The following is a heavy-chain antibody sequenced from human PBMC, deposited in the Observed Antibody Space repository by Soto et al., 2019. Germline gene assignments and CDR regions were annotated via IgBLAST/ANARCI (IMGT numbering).Heavy chain of an antibody. CDR3: ARAQGDSSGYYPNAFDI. D-gene: IGHD3-22*01. Sequence: SVKVSCKASGGTFSSYAISWVRQAPGQGLEWMGGIIPIFGTANYAQKFQGRVTITADKSTSTAYMGLSSLRSEDTAVYYCARAQGDSSGYYPNAFDIWGQGTTVTVSS. V-gene: IGHV1-69*06. CDR2: IIPIFGTA. CDR1: GGTFSSYA. J-gene: IGHJ3*02.